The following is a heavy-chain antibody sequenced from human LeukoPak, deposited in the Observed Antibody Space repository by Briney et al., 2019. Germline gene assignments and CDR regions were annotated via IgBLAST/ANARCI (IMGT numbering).Heavy chain of an antibody. CDR1: GGSIIGGSYY. D-gene: IGHD3-16*01. Sequence: SETLSLTCAVSGGSIIGGSYYWAWIRQPPGKGLERVGSIFYTGHTFYNPSLKSRLSISLDTSKNQFSLKLNSVTAADTAVYYCARNHFLGGAFDLWGQGTVVTVSS. J-gene: IGHJ3*01. CDR2: IFYTGHT. V-gene: IGHV4-39*01. CDR3: ARNHFLGGAFDL.